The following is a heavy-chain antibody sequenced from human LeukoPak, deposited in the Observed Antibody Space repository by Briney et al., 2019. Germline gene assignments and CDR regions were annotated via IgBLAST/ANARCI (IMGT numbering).Heavy chain of an antibody. V-gene: IGHV4-34*01. CDR1: GESFSGYY. Sequence: SETLSLTCAVYGESFSGYYWSWIRQPPGKGLEWIAEIHHSGSTKYNPSLKSRVTISVDTSKNQFSLKLSSVTAADTAVYYCASHGEPNWFDPWGQGTLVTVSS. CDR3: ASHGEPNWFDP. D-gene: IGHD4-17*01. CDR2: IHHSGST. J-gene: IGHJ5*02.